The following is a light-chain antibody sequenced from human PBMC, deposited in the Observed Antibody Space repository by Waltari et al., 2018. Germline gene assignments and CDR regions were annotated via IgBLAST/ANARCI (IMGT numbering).Light chain of an antibody. CDR1: QSVLYSSNNKNY. J-gene: IGKJ2*01. CDR3: QQYYSTPPT. Sequence: DIVMTQSPDSLAVSLGERATINCKSSQSVLYSSNNKNYLAWYQQKPGQPPKLLIYWSCTRESGVPDRCSGSWSATDFTLTISSLQAEDVAVYFCQQYYSTPPTVGQGTTREIK. V-gene: IGKV4-1*01. CDR2: WSC.